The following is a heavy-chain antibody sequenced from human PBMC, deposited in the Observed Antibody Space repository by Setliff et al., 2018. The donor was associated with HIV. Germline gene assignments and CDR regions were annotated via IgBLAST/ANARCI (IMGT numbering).Heavy chain of an antibody. CDR1: GGSINSHY. D-gene: IGHD2-2*01. Sequence: SETLSLTCTVSGGSINSHYWSWIRQPPGKGLEYIGYIYFTGITNYNPSLQSRVTISIDTTKKQLFLRVRSVTAADTAVYYCARGGYSSKWYSWFDPWSQGTLVTVSS. V-gene: IGHV4-59*11. CDR3: ARGGYSSKWYSWFDP. CDR2: IYFTGIT. J-gene: IGHJ5*01.